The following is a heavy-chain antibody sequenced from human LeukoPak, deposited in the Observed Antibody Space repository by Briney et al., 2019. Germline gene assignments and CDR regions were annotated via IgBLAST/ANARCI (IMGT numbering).Heavy chain of an antibody. D-gene: IGHD3-3*01. CDR1: GFTLSSYA. CDR3: AKESNYDFWSGYFPFDY. Sequence: GASLRLSCVASGFTLSSYAMSWVRQAPGKGLEWVSTIRDSGNSTYYADSVKGRFTISRGNSKNTLYLQMNSLRAEDTAVYYCAKESNYDFWSGYFPFDYWGQGTLVTVSS. J-gene: IGHJ4*02. V-gene: IGHV3-23*01. CDR2: IRDSGNST.